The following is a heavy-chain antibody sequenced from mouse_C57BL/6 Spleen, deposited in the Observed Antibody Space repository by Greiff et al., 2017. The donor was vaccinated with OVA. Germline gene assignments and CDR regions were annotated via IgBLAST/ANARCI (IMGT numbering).Heavy chain of an antibody. Sequence: VQLQQSGPELVKPGASVKISCKASGYAFSSSWMNWVKQRPGKGLEWIGRIYPGDGDTNYNGKFKGKATLTADKSSSTAYMQLSSLTSEDSAVYFCARYGNYYVDYWGQGTTLTVSS. CDR3: ARYGNYYVDY. V-gene: IGHV1-82*01. CDR2: IYPGDGDT. J-gene: IGHJ2*01. CDR1: GYAFSSSW. D-gene: IGHD2-1*01.